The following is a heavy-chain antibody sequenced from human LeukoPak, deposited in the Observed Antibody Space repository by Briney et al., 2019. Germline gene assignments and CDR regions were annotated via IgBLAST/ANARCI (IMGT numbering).Heavy chain of an antibody. Sequence: ASVKVSCKASGYTFTSYGINWVRQAPGQGLEWMGWISAYNGNTNYAQKLQGRVTMTTDTSTSTAYMELRSLRSDDTAVYYCARDQDIVVVPAAKPNGVFDYWGQGTLVTVSS. D-gene: IGHD2-2*01. CDR1: GYTFTSYG. J-gene: IGHJ4*02. V-gene: IGHV1-18*01. CDR3: ARDQDIVVVPAAKPNGVFDY. CDR2: ISAYNGNT.